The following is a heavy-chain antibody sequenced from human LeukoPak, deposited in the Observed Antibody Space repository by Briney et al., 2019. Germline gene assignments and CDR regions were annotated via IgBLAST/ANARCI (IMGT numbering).Heavy chain of an antibody. CDR3: ARDLRFGELLYDAFDI. CDR1: GESFSGFY. CDR2: INHSGST. D-gene: IGHD3-10*01. V-gene: IGHV4-34*01. Sequence: PSETLSLTCAVYGESFSGFYWSWIRQPPGKGLEWIGEINHSGSTNYNPSLKSRVTISVDTSKNQFSLKLSSVTAADTAVYYCARDLRFGELLYDAFDIWGQGTMVTVSS. J-gene: IGHJ3*02.